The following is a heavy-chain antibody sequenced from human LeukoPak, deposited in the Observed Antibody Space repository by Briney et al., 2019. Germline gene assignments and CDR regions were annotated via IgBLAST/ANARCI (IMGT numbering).Heavy chain of an antibody. V-gene: IGHV3-30-3*02. J-gene: IGHJ6*04. CDR2: ISYNGRNQ. Sequence: PGGSLRLSCAASGFTFSSYAMHWVRQAPGKGLEWVAVISYNGRNQNYADSVKGRFTISRDNAKNSLYLQMNSLRAEDTAVYYCAELGITMIGGVWGKGTTVTISS. D-gene: IGHD3-10*02. CDR3: AELGITMIGGV. CDR1: GFTFSSYA.